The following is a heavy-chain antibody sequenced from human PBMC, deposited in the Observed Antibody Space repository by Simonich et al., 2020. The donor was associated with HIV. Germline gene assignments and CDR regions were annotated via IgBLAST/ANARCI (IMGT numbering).Heavy chain of an antibody. D-gene: IGHD4-17*01. CDR1: GGSFSGYY. Sequence: QVQLQQWGAGLLKPSETLSLTCAVYGGSFSGYYWSWIRQPPGKGLEWIGEINHRRSTNYNPSLKSRVTISVDTSKNQFSLKLSSVTAADTAVYYCARPHPTTVTTPYFDYWGQGTLVTVSS. J-gene: IGHJ4*02. CDR3: ARPHPTTVTTPYFDY. V-gene: IGHV4-34*01. CDR2: INHRRST.